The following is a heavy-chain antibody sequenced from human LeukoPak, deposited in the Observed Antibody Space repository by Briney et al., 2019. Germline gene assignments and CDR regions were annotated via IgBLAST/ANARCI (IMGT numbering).Heavy chain of an antibody. Sequence: PGGTLRLSCAASGFTFSNFWMSWVRQVPGEGLEWMANIKQDGSEIHYVDSVKGRFTISRDNAQNSLYLHMHSLRAEDTAVYYCTRDRQGSGIYSTDYWGRGTLVTVSS. D-gene: IGHD3-10*01. CDR2: IKQDGSEI. CDR3: TRDRQGSGIYSTDY. J-gene: IGHJ4*02. V-gene: IGHV3-7*01. CDR1: GFTFSNFW.